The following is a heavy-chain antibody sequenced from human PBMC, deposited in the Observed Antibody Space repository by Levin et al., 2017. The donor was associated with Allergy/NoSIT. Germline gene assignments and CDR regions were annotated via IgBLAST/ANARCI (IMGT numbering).Heavy chain of an antibody. CDR1: XFXXXXYX. J-gene: IGHJ3*02. V-gene: IGHV3-48*01. CDR3: ARDEESFGDAFDI. CDR2: ISARRTTM. Sequence: GGSLRLSCAASXFXXXXYXMXXXXXXXXKGLEWVSYISARRTTMYYADSVKGRFTISRDDAKNTLYLQMSSLRAEDTAVYYCARDEESFGDAFDIWGQGTRVTFSS. D-gene: IGHD3-16*01.